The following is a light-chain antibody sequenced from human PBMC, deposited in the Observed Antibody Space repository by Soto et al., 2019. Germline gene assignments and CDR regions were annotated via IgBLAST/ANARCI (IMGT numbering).Light chain of an antibody. Sequence: QSVLPQPRSVSGSPGQSVTISCSGTCIDVDDYVSWYQQHPGKAPKVIIYDVTERPSGVPDRFSGSKSGNAASLTVSGLQAEDEADYYCCAHVGSSTYVFGSGTKVTVL. CDR3: CAHVGSSTYV. J-gene: IGLJ1*01. CDR2: DVT. CDR1: CIDVDDY. V-gene: IGLV2-11*01.